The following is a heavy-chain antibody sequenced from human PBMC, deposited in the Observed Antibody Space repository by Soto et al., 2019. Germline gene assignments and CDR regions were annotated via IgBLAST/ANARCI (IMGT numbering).Heavy chain of an antibody. CDR3: ASGRTVLGITIFVVVSQYYFDY. V-gene: IGHV4-59*01. D-gene: IGHD3-3*01. J-gene: IGHJ4*02. Sequence: SETLSLTCTVSGGSISSYYWSWIRQRPGKGLEWIGYVYYSGSTNYNPSLKSRVTISVDTSNNQFSLKLSSVTAADTDVYYCASGRTVLGITIFVVVSQYYFDYWGQGALATVSS. CDR2: VYYSGST. CDR1: GGSISSYY.